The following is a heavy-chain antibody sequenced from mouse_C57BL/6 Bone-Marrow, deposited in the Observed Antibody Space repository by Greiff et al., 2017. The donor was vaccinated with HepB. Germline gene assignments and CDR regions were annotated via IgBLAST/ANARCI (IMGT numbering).Heavy chain of an antibody. CDR2: ISYDGSN. Sequence: EVKLQQSGPGLVKPSQSLSLTCSVTGYSITSGYYWNWIRQFPGNKLEWMGYISYDGSNNYNPSLKNRISITRDTSKNQFFLKLNSVTTEDTATYYCARSTTVVATDFDYWGQGTTLTVSS. J-gene: IGHJ2*01. V-gene: IGHV3-6*01. CDR3: ARSTTVVATDFDY. CDR1: GYSITSGYY. D-gene: IGHD1-1*01.